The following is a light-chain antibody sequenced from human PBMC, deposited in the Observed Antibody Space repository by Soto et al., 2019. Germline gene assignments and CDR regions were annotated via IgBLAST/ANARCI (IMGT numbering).Light chain of an antibody. J-gene: IGKJ1*01. CDR3: QQYGSSPWT. V-gene: IGKV3-20*01. CDR1: QRVSSFS. CDR2: GAS. Sequence: EVVLTQSPGTLSLSPGQRATLSCRASQRVSSFSFAWYQQRPGQAPRVLIYGASDRATGIPDRFSGSGSGTDFTLTISRLEPADFAVYYCQQYGSSPWTFGQGTKVEVK.